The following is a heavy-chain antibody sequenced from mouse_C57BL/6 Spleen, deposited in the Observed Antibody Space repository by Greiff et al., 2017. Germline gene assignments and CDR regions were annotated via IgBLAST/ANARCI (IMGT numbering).Heavy chain of an antibody. J-gene: IGHJ4*01. CDR1: GFTFSDYG. V-gene: IGHV5-17*01. CDR2: ISSGSSTI. CDR3: ARSDYYGSSYDAMDY. Sequence: EVQVVESGGGLVKPGGSLKLSCAASGFTFSDYGMHWVRQAPEKGLEWVAYISSGSSTIYYADTVKGRFTISRDNAKNTLFLQMTSLRSEDTAMYYCARSDYYGSSYDAMDYWGQGTSVTVSS. D-gene: IGHD1-1*01.